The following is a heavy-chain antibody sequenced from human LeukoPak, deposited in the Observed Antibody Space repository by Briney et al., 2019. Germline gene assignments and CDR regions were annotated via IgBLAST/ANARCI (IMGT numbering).Heavy chain of an antibody. CDR3: ARGDYRDYTFYM. D-gene: IGHD4-17*01. V-gene: IGHV4-34*01. J-gene: IGHJ3*02. CDR1: GGSFSGYY. Sequence: SETLSLTCAVYGGSFSGYYWSWIRQPPGKGLEWIGEINHLGHTNYNPSLKSRATISVDTSRNQFSLRLTSVTAADTAVYFCARGDYRDYTFYMWGQGTMVTVSS. CDR2: INHLGHT.